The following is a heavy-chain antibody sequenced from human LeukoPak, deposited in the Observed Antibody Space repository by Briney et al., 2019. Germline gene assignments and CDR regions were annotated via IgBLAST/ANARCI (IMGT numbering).Heavy chain of an antibody. J-gene: IGHJ3*02. D-gene: IGHD2-15*01. CDR2: IIPIFGTA. V-gene: IGHV1-69*13. CDR3: ARDEAYCSGGSCGAFDI. Sequence: SVIVSCKPSGGTFSSYAISWVRQAPGQRLEWMGGIIPIFGTANYAQKFQGRVTITADESTSTAYMELSSLRSEDTAVYYCARDEAYCSGGSCGAFDIGGQGTMVTVSS. CDR1: GGTFSSYA.